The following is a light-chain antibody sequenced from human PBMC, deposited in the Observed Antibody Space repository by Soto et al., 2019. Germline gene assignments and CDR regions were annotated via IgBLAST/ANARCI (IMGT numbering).Light chain of an antibody. CDR3: QSYESSLSGYV. J-gene: IGLJ1*01. Sequence: QSVLTQPPSVSGAPGQRGTISCTGSSANIGAAYNVDWYQQLPGTAPKLLIYGNNNRPSGVPARFSGSKSGTSASLAIAGLQAEDEGDYYSQSYESSLSGYVFGTGTKVTVL. CDR1: SANIGAAYN. V-gene: IGLV1-40*01. CDR2: GNN.